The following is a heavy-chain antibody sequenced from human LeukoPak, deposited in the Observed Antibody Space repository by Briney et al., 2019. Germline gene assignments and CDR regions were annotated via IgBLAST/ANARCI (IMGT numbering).Heavy chain of an antibody. CDR3: AKESDIVVVPAATAY. D-gene: IGHD2-2*01. CDR1: GFTFSSYG. Sequence: GGSLRLSCAASGFTFSSYGMHWVRQAPGKGLEWVAFIRYDGSNKYYADSVKGRFTISRDNSKNTLYLQMNSLRAEDTAVYYCAKESDIVVVPAATAYWGQGTLVTVSS. J-gene: IGHJ4*02. CDR2: IRYDGSNK. V-gene: IGHV3-30*02.